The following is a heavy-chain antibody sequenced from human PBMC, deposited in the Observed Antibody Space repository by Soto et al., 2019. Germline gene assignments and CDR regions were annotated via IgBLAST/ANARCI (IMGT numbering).Heavy chain of an antibody. D-gene: IGHD3-10*01. CDR1: GYTFLIYF. Sequence: QEQLLQSGAEVKKPGVSVTVSCKASGYTFLIYFVHWVRQAPGQGLEWMGIINPGSGTTTYSQQFQGRVIMTSDTSTNTVHMAMTSLTSEDTAVYFCAREKILDGSGRRHYYGMDVWGQGTAVSVSS. V-gene: IGHV1-46*01. J-gene: IGHJ6*02. CDR3: AREKILDGSGRRHYYGMDV. CDR2: INPGSGTT.